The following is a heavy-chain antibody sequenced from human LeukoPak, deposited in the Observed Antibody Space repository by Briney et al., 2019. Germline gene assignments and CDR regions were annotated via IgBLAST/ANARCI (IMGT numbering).Heavy chain of an antibody. CDR3: ARDHGRGSSSFYSWGGGTYYFDY. D-gene: IGHD6-6*01. J-gene: IGHJ4*02. V-gene: IGHV3-30*04. Sequence: GGSLRLSCPASGFTFSGYAMHWVRQAPGKGLEWVAVISYDGSNKYYADSVKGRFTISRDNSKNTLFLQMNSLRADDTAVYYCARDHGRGSSSFYSWGGGTYYFDYWGQGTLVTVSS. CDR2: ISYDGSNK. CDR1: GFTFSGYA.